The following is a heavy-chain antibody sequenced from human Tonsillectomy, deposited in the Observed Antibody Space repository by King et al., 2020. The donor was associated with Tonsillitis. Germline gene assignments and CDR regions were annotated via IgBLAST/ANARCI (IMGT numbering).Heavy chain of an antibody. CDR3: ARSGGIHAFDI. Sequence: VQLVESGGGVVQPGRSLRLSCAASGFTFSTYGMHWVRQAPGKGLEWVAVISYDGSNKYYADSVKARFTISRDNSKNTLYLQMNSLRAEDTAVYYCARSGGIHAFDIWGQGTLVTVSS. D-gene: IGHD3-16*01. J-gene: IGHJ3*02. CDR1: GFTFSTYG. V-gene: IGHV3-33*05. CDR2: ISYDGSNK.